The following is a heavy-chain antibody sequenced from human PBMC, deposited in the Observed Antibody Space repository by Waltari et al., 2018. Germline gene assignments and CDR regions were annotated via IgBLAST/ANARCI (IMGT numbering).Heavy chain of an antibody. D-gene: IGHD4-17*01. CDR2: INPKSGGT. Sequence: QVQLVQSGAEVKKPGASVKVSCKASGYTFTGYYMHWVRLAPGQGLEGMGWINPKSGGTNDAQKFQGRVTMTRDTSISTAYMELSRLRSDDTAVYYCARAHMTTVTTPSYWGQGTLVTVSS. J-gene: IGHJ4*02. CDR3: ARAHMTTVTTPSY. CDR1: GYTFTGYY. V-gene: IGHV1-2*02.